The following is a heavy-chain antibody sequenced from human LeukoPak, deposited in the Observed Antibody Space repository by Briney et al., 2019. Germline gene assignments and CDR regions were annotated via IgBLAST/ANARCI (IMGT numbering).Heavy chain of an antibody. J-gene: IGHJ4*02. V-gene: IGHV3-21*01. CDR3: VDLKISYGRIRGVLY. Sequence: GGSLRLTCAASGLTFSSYSMNWVRQAPGKGLEWVSSISSSSSYIYYADSVKGRFTISRDNAKNSLYLQMNSLRAEDTAVYYCVDLKISYGRIRGVLYCGQGNLVTVSS. CDR1: GLTFSSYS. D-gene: IGHD3-10*01. CDR2: ISSSSSYI.